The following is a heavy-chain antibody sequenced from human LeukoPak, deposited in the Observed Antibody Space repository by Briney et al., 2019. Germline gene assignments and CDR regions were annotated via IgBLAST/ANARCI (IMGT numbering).Heavy chain of an antibody. CDR2: IYTSGST. D-gene: IGHD2-8*01. Sequence: PSETLSLTCTVSGGSISSYYWSWIRQPAGKGLEWIGRIYTSGSTNYNPSLKSRVTMSVDTSKNQFSLKLSSVTAADTAVYYCARTPYCTYGICYERYYFDYWGQGTLVTVSS. CDR1: GGSISSYY. V-gene: IGHV4-4*07. CDR3: ARTPYCTYGICYERYYFDY. J-gene: IGHJ4*02.